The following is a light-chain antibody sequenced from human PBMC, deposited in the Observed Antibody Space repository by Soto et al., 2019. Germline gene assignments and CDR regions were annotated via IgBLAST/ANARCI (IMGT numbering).Light chain of an antibody. CDR3: TSYAGSNNPVV. CDR2: GVN. V-gene: IGLV2-8*01. J-gene: IGLJ3*02. CDR1: SSDVGSYNY. Sequence: QSALTQPPSASESPGQSVTISCTGTSSDVGSYNYVSWYQQHPDKAPKLIIYGVNERPSGVPDRFSGSKSGNTASLTVSGLQAEDEADYYCTSYAGSNNPVVFGGGTKLTVL.